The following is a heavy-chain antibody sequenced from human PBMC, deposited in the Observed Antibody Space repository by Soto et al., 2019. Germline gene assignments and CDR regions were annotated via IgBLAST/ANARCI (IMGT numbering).Heavy chain of an antibody. CDR2: INHRGTT. Sequence: QVQLQQWGTGLLKPSETLSLHCAVYGESLRGYYWSWIRQTPAMGLEWIGEINHRGTTNHDSSLKNQSIISINTSKNQVSLRLNYVTAADTAVYYCARGYPRSILSTSLTTSFWFDSWGQGTLVTVSS. J-gene: IGHJ5*01. V-gene: IGHV4-34*04. CDR1: GESLRGYY. CDR3: ARGYPRSILSTSLTTSFWFDS. D-gene: IGHD2-21*01.